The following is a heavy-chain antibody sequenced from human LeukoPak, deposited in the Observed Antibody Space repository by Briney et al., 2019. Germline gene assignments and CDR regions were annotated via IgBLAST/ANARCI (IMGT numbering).Heavy chain of an antibody. D-gene: IGHD6-6*01. J-gene: IGHJ4*02. V-gene: IGHV1-2*02. CDR2: INPNSGGT. CDR3: ARGGEYSRSSSTY. Sequence: GASVKVSCKASGYTFTGYYMHWVRQAPGQGLEWMGWINPNSGGTNYAQKFQGRVTVTGDTSISTAYMELSTLRSDDTAVYYCARGGEYSRSSSTYWGQGTLVTVSS. CDR1: GYTFTGYY.